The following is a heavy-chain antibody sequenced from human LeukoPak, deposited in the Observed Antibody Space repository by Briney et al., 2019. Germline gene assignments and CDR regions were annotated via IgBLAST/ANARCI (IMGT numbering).Heavy chain of an antibody. CDR2: IYHSGST. CDR3: ARVITSGYYFFDY. Sequence: PSETLSLTCTVSGYSISSGYYWGWIRQPPGKGLEWSGSIYHSGSTYYNRSLKSRVTISVDTPKHQFSLKLTAVTAADTAVYYCARVITSGYYFFDYWGQGTLVTVSS. V-gene: IGHV4-38-2*02. CDR1: GYSISSGYY. D-gene: IGHD5-12*01. J-gene: IGHJ4*02.